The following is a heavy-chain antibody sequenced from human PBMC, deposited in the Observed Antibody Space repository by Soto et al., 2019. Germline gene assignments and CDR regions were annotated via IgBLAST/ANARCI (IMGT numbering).Heavy chain of an antibody. J-gene: IGHJ4*02. V-gene: IGHV3-21*01. CDR3: ARRDSSGPDYYFDY. CDR2: ISSSSSYI. Sequence: EVQLVESGGGLVKPGGSLRLSCAASGFTFSSYSMNWVRQAPGKGLEWVSSISSSSSYIYYADSVKGRFTISRDNAKYSLYLQMNSLRAEDTAVYYCARRDSSGPDYYFDYWGQGTLVTVSS. CDR1: GFTFSSYS. D-gene: IGHD3-22*01.